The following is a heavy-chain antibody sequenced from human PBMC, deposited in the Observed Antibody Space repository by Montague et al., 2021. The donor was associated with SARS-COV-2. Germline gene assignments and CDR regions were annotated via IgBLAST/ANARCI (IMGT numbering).Heavy chain of an antibody. Sequence: CAISGDSVSSNSAAWYWIRQSPSRGLEWLGRTYYRSQWYNDYAVSVKSRITINPDTSKNQFSLQLNAVTPEDTVVYYCAREPRIPLEFDRDYYYGMDVWGQGTTVTVS. CDR2: TYYRSQWYN. CDR1: GDSVSSNSAA. V-gene: IGHV6-1*01. CDR3: AREPRIPLEFDRDYYYGMDV. D-gene: IGHD5-18*01. J-gene: IGHJ6*02.